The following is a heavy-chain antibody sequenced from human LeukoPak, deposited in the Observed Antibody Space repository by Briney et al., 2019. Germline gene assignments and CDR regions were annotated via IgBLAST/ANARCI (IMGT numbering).Heavy chain of an antibody. Sequence: GGSLRLSCAASGFTFSSYEMNWVRQAPGKGLEWVSYISSGGSIIYYADSVKGRFTISRDNAKNSLYLQMNSLRAEDTAVYYCAKGHYPDVSCGGDCYYSYWGQGTLVTVSS. CDR3: AKGHYPDVSCGGDCYYSY. D-gene: IGHD2-21*02. V-gene: IGHV3-48*03. CDR2: ISSGGSII. J-gene: IGHJ4*02. CDR1: GFTFSSYE.